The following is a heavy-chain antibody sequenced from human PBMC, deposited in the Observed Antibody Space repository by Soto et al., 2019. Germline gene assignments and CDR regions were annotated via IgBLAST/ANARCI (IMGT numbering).Heavy chain of an antibody. Sequence: EVQVVESGGGLVQPGGSLRLSCAASGFSFSSYWMSWVRQGPGKGLEWVVNIKQDGGEKYYVDSVKGRFTISRDNAKNSLYLQMNSLKAEDTAVYYCARGAAAGPGWGRGTLVTVSS. V-gene: IGHV3-7*03. D-gene: IGHD6-13*01. CDR1: GFSFSSYW. J-gene: IGHJ4*02. CDR3: ARGAAAGPG. CDR2: IKQDGGEK.